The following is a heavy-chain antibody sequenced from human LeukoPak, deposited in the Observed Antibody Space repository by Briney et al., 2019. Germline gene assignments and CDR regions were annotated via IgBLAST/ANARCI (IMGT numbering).Heavy chain of an antibody. Sequence: GASVKVSCKASGYTFTSYAMHWVRQAPGQRLEWMGWINAGNGNTKYSQKFQGRVTITRDTSASTAYMELSSLRSEDTAVYYCARSSSSWYYYYYGMDVWGQGTTVTVSS. D-gene: IGHD6-13*01. V-gene: IGHV1-3*01. CDR3: ARSSSSWYYYYYGMDV. CDR1: GYTFTSYA. J-gene: IGHJ6*02. CDR2: INAGNGNT.